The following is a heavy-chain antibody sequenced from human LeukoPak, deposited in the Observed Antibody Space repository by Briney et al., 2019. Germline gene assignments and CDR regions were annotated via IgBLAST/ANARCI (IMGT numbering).Heavy chain of an antibody. J-gene: IGHJ6*03. CDR2: ISSSSSYI. V-gene: IGHV3-21*01. D-gene: IGHD6-19*01. CDR3: AKSSGWNYYYYYMDV. Sequence: GGSLRLSCAASGFTFSSYEMNWVRQAPGKGLEWVSSISSSSSYIYYADSVKGRFTISRDNAKNSLYLQMNSLRAEDTAVYYCAKSSGWNYYYYYMDVWGKGTTVIASS. CDR1: GFTFSSYE.